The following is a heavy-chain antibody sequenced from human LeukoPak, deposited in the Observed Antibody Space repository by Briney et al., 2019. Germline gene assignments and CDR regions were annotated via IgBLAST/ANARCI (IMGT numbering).Heavy chain of an antibody. CDR3: ARDRPEDDFWSGYYSDY. CDR2: IYTSGST. V-gene: IGHV4-4*07. D-gene: IGHD3-3*01. J-gene: IGHJ4*02. CDR1: GGSISSYY. Sequence: SETLSLTCTVSGGSISSYYWSWIRQPAGKGLEWIGRIYTSGSTNYNPSLKSRVTMSVDTSKNQFSLKLSSVTAADTAVYYCARDRPEDDFWSGYYSDYWGQGTLVTVSS.